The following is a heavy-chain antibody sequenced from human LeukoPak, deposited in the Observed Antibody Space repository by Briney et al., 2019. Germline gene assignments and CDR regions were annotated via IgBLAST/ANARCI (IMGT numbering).Heavy chain of an antibody. CDR3: TTDSISYSSSLDY. V-gene: IGHV3-30-3*01. CDR1: GFTFSSYA. CDR2: ISYDGSNK. D-gene: IGHD6-13*01. J-gene: IGHJ4*02. Sequence: GGSLRLSCAASGFTFSSYAMHWVRQAPGKGLEWVAVISYDGSNKYYADSVKGRFTISRDNSKNTLYLQMNSLRAEDTAVYYCTTDSISYSSSLDYWGQGTLVTVSS.